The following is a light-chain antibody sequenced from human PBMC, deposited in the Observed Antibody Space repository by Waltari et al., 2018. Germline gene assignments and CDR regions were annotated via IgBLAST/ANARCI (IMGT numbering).Light chain of an antibody. V-gene: IGKV3-11*01. CDR2: DAS. CDR1: QSVSSY. CDR3: QQRSNWPGVT. J-gene: IGKJ4*02. Sequence: EIVLTQPPATLSLSQRERATRSCRASQSVSSYLAWYQQKPGHAPRLLIYDASNRATGIPAKFSGSGSETDFSSTISSLEPEDFAGEYCQQRSNWPGVTFGGGTTVEI.